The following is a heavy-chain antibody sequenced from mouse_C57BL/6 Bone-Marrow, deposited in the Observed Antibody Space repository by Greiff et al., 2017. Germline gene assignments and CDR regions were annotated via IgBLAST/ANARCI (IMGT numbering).Heavy chain of an antibody. D-gene: IGHD1-1*01. CDR1: GYTFTSYW. CDR3: ALITTVGFDY. CDR2: IHPNSGST. J-gene: IGHJ2*01. Sequence: VQLQQPGAELVKPGASVKLSCKASGYTFTSYWMPWVKQRPGQGLEWIGMIHPNSGSTNYNEKFKSKATLTVDKSSSTAYMQLSSLTSEDSAVXYCALITTVGFDYWGQGTTLTVSS. V-gene: IGHV1-64*01.